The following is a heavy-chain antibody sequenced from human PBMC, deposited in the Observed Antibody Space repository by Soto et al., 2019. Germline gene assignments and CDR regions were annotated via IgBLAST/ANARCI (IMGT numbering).Heavy chain of an antibody. V-gene: IGHV3-53*01. CDR3: ASGDGWLLRY. CDR1: AFTVSNNY. J-gene: IGHJ4*02. D-gene: IGHD6-19*01. Sequence: EVQLVESGGGLIQPGESLRLSCAASAFTVSNNYMNWVRQAPGKGLEWVSMIYSGGNTYYADSVKGRFTISRDNSKNTLYLQMNSLGAEDTAVYYCASGDGWLLRYWGQGTLVTVSS. CDR2: IYSGGNT.